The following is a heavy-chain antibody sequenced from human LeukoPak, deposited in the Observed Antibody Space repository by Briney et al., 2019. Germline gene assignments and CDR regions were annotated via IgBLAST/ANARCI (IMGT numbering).Heavy chain of an antibody. CDR2: ISGSGGST. CDR1: GFTFSSYW. CDR3: AKGVSYVVYALNWFYP. Sequence: GGSLRLSCAASGFTFSSYWPHCVRQAPGKGLEWVSAISGSGGSTYYADSVKGRFTISRDNSKNTLYLQMNSLRAEDTAVYYCAKGVSYVVYALNWFYPWGQGTLVTVSS. V-gene: IGHV3-23*01. D-gene: IGHD2-8*02. J-gene: IGHJ5*02.